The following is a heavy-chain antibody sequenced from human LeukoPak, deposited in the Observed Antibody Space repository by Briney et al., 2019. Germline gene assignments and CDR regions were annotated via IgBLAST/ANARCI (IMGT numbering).Heavy chain of an antibody. J-gene: IGHJ3*02. CDR1: GCTFSSYA. CDR3: AKPAGYTAMVPDAFDT. CDR2: ISGSGGST. V-gene: IGHV3-23*01. Sequence: PGGSLRLSCAASGCTFSSYAMSWVRQAPGKGLEWVSAISGSGGSTYYADSVKGRFTISRDNSKHTLYLQMNSLRAEDTAVYYCAKPAGYTAMVPDAFDTWGQGTMVTVSS. D-gene: IGHD5-18*01.